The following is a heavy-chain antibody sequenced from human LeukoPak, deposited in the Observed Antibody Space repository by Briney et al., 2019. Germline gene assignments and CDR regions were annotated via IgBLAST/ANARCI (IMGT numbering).Heavy chain of an antibody. V-gene: IGHV1-46*01. CDR1: GYTFTSYY. J-gene: IGHJ2*01. CDR3: ARDRGSKRVAYCGGDCYIGYFDL. D-gene: IGHD2-21*02. CDR2: INPSGGST. Sequence: ASVKASCKASGYTFTSYYMHWVRQAPGQGLEWMGIINPSGGSTSYAQKFQGRVTMTRDTSTSTVYMELSSLRSEDTAVYYCARDRGSKRVAYCGGDCYIGYFDLWGRGTLVTVSS.